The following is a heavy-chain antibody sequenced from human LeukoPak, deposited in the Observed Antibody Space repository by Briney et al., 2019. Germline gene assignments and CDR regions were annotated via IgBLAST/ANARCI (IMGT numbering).Heavy chain of an antibody. Sequence: SETLSLTCTVSGGSISSYYWSWIRQPPGKGLEWIGYIYYSGSTNYNPSLKSRVTISVDTSKNQFSLKLSSVTAADTAVYYCARELLGNWFDPWGQGTLVAVSS. CDR3: ARELLGNWFDP. J-gene: IGHJ5*02. V-gene: IGHV4-59*01. D-gene: IGHD2-15*01. CDR2: IYYSGST. CDR1: GGSISSYY.